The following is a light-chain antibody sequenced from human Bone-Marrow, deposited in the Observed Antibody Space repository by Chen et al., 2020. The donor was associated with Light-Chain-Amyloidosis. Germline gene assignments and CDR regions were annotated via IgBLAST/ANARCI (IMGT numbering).Light chain of an antibody. CDR3: SSYNITRNLV. Sequence: QSALTQPASVSGSPGQSITISCTGTSSDVGGDNHVSWYQQHTDKAPRLMIYEVTNRPSWVPDRVSGSKSDNTASLTISGLQTEDEADYFCSSYNITRNLVFRSGTRVT. J-gene: IGLJ1*01. V-gene: IGLV2-14*01. CDR1: SSDVGGDNH. CDR2: EVT.